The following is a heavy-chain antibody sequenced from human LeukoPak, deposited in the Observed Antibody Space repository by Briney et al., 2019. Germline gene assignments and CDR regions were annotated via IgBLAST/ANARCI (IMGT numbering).Heavy chain of an antibody. CDR3: ARGSGTGDV. J-gene: IGHJ6*04. D-gene: IGHD3-3*01. Sequence: GGSLRLSCAASGFTFSSYWMHWVHQAPGKGLVWVSRINTDGSSTDYADSVKGRFSISRDNAKNTLYLQMNSLRDEDTAVYYCARGSGTGDVWGKGTTVTASS. V-gene: IGHV3-74*01. CDR2: INTDGSST. CDR1: GFTFSSYW.